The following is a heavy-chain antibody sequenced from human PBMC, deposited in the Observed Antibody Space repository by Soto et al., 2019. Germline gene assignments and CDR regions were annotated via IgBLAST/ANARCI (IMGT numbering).Heavy chain of an antibody. D-gene: IGHD3-3*01. J-gene: IGHJ4*02. V-gene: IGHV1-24*01. CDR2: CDSEDGET. Sequence: ASVKVSCKVSGYTLTELSMHWVRQAPGKGLEWMGGCDSEDGETIYAQKFQGRVTMTEGTSTDTAYMELSSLRSEDTAVYYCASAPGFFWVWWGQGTLVTVSS. CDR1: GYTLTELS. CDR3: ASAPGFFWVW.